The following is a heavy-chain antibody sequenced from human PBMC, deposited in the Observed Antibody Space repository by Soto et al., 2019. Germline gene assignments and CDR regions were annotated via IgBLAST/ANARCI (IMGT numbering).Heavy chain of an antibody. D-gene: IGHD2-15*01. V-gene: IGHV1-3*01. CDR3: ARGIATGQLDP. CDR1: GYTFTRYT. J-gene: IGHJ5*02. CDR2: INPDNGNT. Sequence: QVQLVQSGAEVKKPGASVKISCKASGYTFTRYTMNWVRQAPGQRLEWMGWINPDNGNTKSSQKFQDRVIITRDTSASTAYMDLSSLRSEDTAVYYCARGIATGQLDPWGQGPLVNVSS.